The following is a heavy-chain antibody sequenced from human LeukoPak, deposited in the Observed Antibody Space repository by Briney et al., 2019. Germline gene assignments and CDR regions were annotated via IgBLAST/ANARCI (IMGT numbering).Heavy chain of an antibody. CDR1: GLTFSSYS. CDR2: ISSSSSYI. D-gene: IGHD5-18*01. J-gene: IGHJ4*02. CDR3: ARDRGYSYESDY. V-gene: IGHV3-21*01. Sequence: GGSLRLSCAASGLTFSSYSMNWVRQASGKGLELVSSISSSSSYIYYADSVKGRFTISRDNAKNSLYLQMNSLRAEDTAVYYCARDRGYSYESDYWGQGTLVTVSS.